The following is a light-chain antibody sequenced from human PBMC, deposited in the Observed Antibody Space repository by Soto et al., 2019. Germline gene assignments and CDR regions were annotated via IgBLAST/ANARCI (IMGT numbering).Light chain of an antibody. Sequence: EIVMTQSPSTLSVSPGETVSLSCRASQSVSSYLAWYQQKPGQAPRLLIYDASNTSTGIPARFSGSGSGTDFTLTISSLEPEDFAVYYCQQRSNWTLTFGGGTKVDIK. V-gene: IGKV3-11*01. CDR1: QSVSSY. J-gene: IGKJ4*01. CDR2: DAS. CDR3: QQRSNWTLT.